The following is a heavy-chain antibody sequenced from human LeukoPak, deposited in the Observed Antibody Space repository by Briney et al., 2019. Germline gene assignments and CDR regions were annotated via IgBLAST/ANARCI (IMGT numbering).Heavy chain of an antibody. CDR2: INPNSGGT. D-gene: IGHD3-3*01. J-gene: IGHJ6*02. V-gene: IGHV1-2*04. CDR3: ARSLKVTIFGVAAPHYYYYGMDV. CDR1: GYTFTGYY. Sequence: ASMKVSCKASGYTFTGYYMHWVRQAPGQGLEWMGWINPNSGGTNYAQKFQGWATMTRDTSISTAYMELSRLRSDDTAVYYCARSLKVTIFGVAAPHYYYYGMDVWGQGTTVTVSS.